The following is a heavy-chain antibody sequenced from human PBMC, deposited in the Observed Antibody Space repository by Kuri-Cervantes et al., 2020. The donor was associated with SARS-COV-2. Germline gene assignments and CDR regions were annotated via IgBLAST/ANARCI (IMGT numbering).Heavy chain of an antibody. V-gene: IGHV1-3*01. D-gene: IGHD2-2*01. CDR3: ATGLVATHSDY. CDR1: GYTFTYYL. J-gene: IGHJ4*02. CDR2: ISAGNGNT. Sequence: ASVKVSCKASGYTFTYYLMHWVRQAPGQRPEWMGWISAGNGNTKYSQKFQGRVTMTEDTSTDTAYMELSSLRSEDTAVYYCATGLVATHSDYWGQGTLVTVSS.